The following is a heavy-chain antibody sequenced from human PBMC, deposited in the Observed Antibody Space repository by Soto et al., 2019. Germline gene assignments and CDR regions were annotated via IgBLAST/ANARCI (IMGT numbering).Heavy chain of an antibody. V-gene: IGHV4-59*12. CDR2: IYYAGTT. Sequence: SETLSLTCTVSGGSISPYYWSWIRQPPGKGLEWVGYIYYAGTTSYNPSLKSRVTISLDTSKSQFSLRLSSVTAADTAVYYCARVPDRWGQGTLVTVSS. CDR3: ARVPDR. J-gene: IGHJ5*02. CDR1: GGSISPYY. D-gene: IGHD2-2*01.